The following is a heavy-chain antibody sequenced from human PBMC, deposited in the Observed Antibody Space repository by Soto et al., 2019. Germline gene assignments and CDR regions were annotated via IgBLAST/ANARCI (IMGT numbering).Heavy chain of an antibody. V-gene: IGHV3-15*01. CDR2: IKSKTDGGTT. D-gene: IGHD3-9*01. CDR3: TTDGGSDVLRYFDWLLDYFDY. CDR1: GFTFSNAW. Sequence: GGSLRLSCAASGFTFSNAWMSWVRQAPGKGLEWVGRIKSKTDGGTTDYAAPVKGRFTISRDDSKNTLYLQMNSLKTEDTAVYYCTTDGGSDVLRYFDWLLDYFDYWGQGTLVTVSS. J-gene: IGHJ4*02.